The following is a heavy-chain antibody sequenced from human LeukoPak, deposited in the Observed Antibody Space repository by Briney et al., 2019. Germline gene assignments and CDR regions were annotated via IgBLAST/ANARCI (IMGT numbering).Heavy chain of an antibody. J-gene: IGHJ3*02. CDR3: ARGGTIYDSILEDAFDI. CDR1: GYTFTNYD. V-gene: IGHV1-8*01. CDR2: MNPNSGNT. Sequence: ASVKVSCKASGYTFTNYDINWVRQATGQGLEWMGWMNPNSGNTGYAQELQDRVTMTRNSSISTAFMELSSLRSEDTAVYYCARGGTIYDSILEDAFDIWGQGTMVTVSS. D-gene: IGHD3-22*01.